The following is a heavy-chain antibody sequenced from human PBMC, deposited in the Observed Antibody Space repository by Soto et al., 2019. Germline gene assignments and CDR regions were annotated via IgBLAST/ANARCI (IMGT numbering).Heavy chain of an antibody. J-gene: IGHJ6*02. V-gene: IGHV3-30-3*01. CDR2: ISYDGSNK. Sequence: QVQLVESGGGVVQPGRSLRLSCAASGFTFSSYAMHWVRQAPGKGLEWVAVISYDGSNKYYADSVKGRFTISRHNSKNRRYVQMNSLRAEDTAVYYCARVRGVKGRYYYGMDVWGQGTTVTVSS. CDR3: ARVRGVKGRYYYGMDV. D-gene: IGHD3-10*01. CDR1: GFTFSSYA.